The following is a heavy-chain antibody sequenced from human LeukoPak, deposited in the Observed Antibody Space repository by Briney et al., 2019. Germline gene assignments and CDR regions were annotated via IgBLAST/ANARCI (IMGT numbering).Heavy chain of an antibody. CDR3: ARHAGTAMVTFGLDY. D-gene: IGHD5-18*01. CDR2: IYYSGST. J-gene: IGHJ4*02. Sequence: SETLSLTCTVSGGSISSGGYYWSWIRQHPGKGLEWIGYIYYSGSTNYNPSLKSRVTISVDTSKNQFSLKLSSVTAADTAVYYCARHAGTAMVTFGLDYWGQGTLVTVSS. V-gene: IGHV4-61*08. CDR1: GGSISSGGYY.